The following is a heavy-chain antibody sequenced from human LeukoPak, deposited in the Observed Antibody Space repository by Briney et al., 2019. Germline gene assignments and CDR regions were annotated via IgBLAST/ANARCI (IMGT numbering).Heavy chain of an antibody. D-gene: IGHD1-1*01. Sequence: ASVKVSCKASGYTFTSYGISWVRQAPGQGLEWMGWISAYNGNTNYAQRLRGRVTMTTDTSTSTVYMELRSLRSDDTAVYYCARDKNWKPDYWGQGTLVTVSS. J-gene: IGHJ4*02. CDR1: GYTFTSYG. CDR3: ARDKNWKPDY. CDR2: ISAYNGNT. V-gene: IGHV1-18*01.